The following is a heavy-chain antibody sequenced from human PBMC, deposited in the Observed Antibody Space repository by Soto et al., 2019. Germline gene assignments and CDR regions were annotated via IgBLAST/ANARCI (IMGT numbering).Heavy chain of an antibody. J-gene: IGHJ6*02. CDR1: GDSVSSNSAA. Sequence: SQTLSLPCAISGDSVSSNSAAWNWIRQSPSRGLEWLGRTYYRSKWYNDYAVSVKSRITINPDTSKNQFSLRLTSVTAADTAVYYCVRGLTVITTLGVSHGFDVWGPGTTVTVSS. V-gene: IGHV6-1*01. D-gene: IGHD3-3*01. CDR3: VRGLTVITTLGVSHGFDV. CDR2: TYYRSKWYN.